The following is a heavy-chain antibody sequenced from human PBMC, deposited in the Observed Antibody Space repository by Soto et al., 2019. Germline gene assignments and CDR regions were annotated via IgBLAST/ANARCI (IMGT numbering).Heavy chain of an antibody. CDR1: GGSFTGYY. CDR3: ARGQEGVVATH. V-gene: IGHV4-34*01. CDR2: IKDGGST. D-gene: IGHD2-15*01. J-gene: IGHJ4*02. Sequence: QVQLQQWGAGLLKPSETLSLTCAVTGGSFTGYYWSWVRQPPGKGLEWIGEIKDGGSTNYSPSLRRRGTISADTSKKQFSRKGTSVTAADTAVYYCARGQEGVVATHWDQGTLVTVSS.